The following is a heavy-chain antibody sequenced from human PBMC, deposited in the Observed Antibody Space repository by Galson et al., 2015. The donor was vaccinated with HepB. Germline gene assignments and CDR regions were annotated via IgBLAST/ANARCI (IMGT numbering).Heavy chain of an antibody. Sequence: SVKVSCKASGYTFTSYYMHWVRQAPGQGLEWMGIINPSGGSTSYAQKLQGRVTMTRDTSTSTVYMELSSLRSEDTAVYYCAREVENGGYSYGPLDYWGQGTLVTVSS. CDR1: GYTFTSYY. J-gene: IGHJ4*02. V-gene: IGHV1-46*04. CDR2: INPSGGST. D-gene: IGHD5-18*01. CDR3: AREVENGGYSYGPLDY.